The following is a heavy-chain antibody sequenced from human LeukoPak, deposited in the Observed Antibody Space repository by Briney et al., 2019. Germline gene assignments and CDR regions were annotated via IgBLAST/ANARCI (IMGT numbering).Heavy chain of an antibody. V-gene: IGHV3-15*01. Sequence: GGSLRLSCAASGFTFSNAWMSWVRQAPGKGLEWVGRIKSKTDGGTTDYAAPVKGRFTISRDDSKNTLYLQMNSLKTEDTAVYYCTTRRVVVATYFDYWGQGTLVTVSS. CDR1: GFTFSNAW. CDR2: IKSKTDGGTT. J-gene: IGHJ4*02. D-gene: IGHD5-12*01. CDR3: TTRRVVVATYFDY.